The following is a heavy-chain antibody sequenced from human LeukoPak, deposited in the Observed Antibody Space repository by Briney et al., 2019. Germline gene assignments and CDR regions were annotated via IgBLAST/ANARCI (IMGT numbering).Heavy chain of an antibody. V-gene: IGHV3-30*18. D-gene: IGHD3-22*01. CDR3: AKDPGDYYSSGYIDY. J-gene: IGHJ4*02. Sequence: PGRSLRLSCAASGFTFSSYGMHWVRQAPGKGLEWVAVISYVGSNKYYADSVKGRFTISRDNSKNTLYLQMNSLRAEDTAVYYCAKDPGDYYSSGYIDYWGQGTLVAVSS. CDR2: ISYVGSNK. CDR1: GFTFSSYG.